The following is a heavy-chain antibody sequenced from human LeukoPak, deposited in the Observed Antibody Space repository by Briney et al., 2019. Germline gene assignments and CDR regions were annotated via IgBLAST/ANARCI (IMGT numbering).Heavy chain of an antibody. D-gene: IGHD3-16*02. V-gene: IGHV1-46*01. Sequence: ASVKVSCKASGYTFTGYYIHWVRQAPGQGLEWMGLINPSGSSTLYAQKFQGRVTMTRDMSTTTDYMELSSLRSEDTAVYYCARDNSVGDIAWWFDPWGQGTLVTVSS. CDR2: INPSGSST. CDR3: ARDNSVGDIAWWFDP. CDR1: GYTFTGYY. J-gene: IGHJ5*02.